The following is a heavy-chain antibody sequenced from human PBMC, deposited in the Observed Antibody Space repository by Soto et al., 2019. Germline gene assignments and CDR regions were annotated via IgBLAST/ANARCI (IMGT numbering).Heavy chain of an antibody. CDR3: ARDDYGAYDDAFDI. D-gene: IGHD4-17*01. V-gene: IGHV1-69*08. CDR2: IIPILGIA. Sequence: QVQLVQSGAEVKKPGSSVKVSCKASGGTFSSYTISWVRQAPGQGLEWMGRIIPILGIANYAQKFQGRVTITADKSTSTAYMELSSLRSEDTAVYYCARDDYGAYDDAFDIWGQGTMVTVSS. J-gene: IGHJ3*02. CDR1: GGTFSSYT.